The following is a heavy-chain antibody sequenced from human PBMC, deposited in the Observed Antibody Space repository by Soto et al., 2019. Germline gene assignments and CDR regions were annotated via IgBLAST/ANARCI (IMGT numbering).Heavy chain of an antibody. Sequence: QVQLQQWGAGLLKPSETLSLTCAVYGGSFSGYYWSWIRQPPGKGLEWIGEINHSGSTNYNPSIKSRVTISVDXXXXXXXXXXXXXXXXXXXXXXXXXXXXXXXXXXXXXXXXYFDLWGRGTLVTVSS. J-gene: IGHJ2*01. V-gene: IGHV4-34*01. CDR1: GGSFSGYY. CDR2: INHSGST. CDR3: XXXXXXXXXXXXXXXXXYFDL.